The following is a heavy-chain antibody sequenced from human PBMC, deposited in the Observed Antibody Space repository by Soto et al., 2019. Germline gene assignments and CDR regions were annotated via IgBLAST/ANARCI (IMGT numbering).Heavy chain of an antibody. Sequence: GGSLRLSCAASGFTFSSYGMHWVRQAPGKGLEWVAVIWYDGSNKYYADSVKGRFTISRDNSKNTLYLQMNSLRAEDTAVYYCASLYSPPHNWFDPWGQGTLVTVSS. CDR1: GFTFSSYG. CDR2: IWYDGSNK. CDR3: ASLYSPPHNWFDP. D-gene: IGHD6-13*01. J-gene: IGHJ5*02. V-gene: IGHV3-33*01.